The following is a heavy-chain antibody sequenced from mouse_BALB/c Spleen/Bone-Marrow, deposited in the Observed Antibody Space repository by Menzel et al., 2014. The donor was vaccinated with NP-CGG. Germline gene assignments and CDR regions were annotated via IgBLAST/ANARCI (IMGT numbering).Heavy chain of an antibody. CDR3: ARSRDGYFDV. J-gene: IGHJ1*01. CDR1: GYTFTSYW. Sequence: DLVKPGASVKLSCKASGYTFTSYWINWIKQRPGQGLEWIGRIAPGSGSTYYNEMFKGKATLTVDTSSSTAYIQLSSLSSEDSAVYFCARSRDGYFDVWGAATTVTVSS. CDR2: IAPGSGST. V-gene: IGHV1S41*01.